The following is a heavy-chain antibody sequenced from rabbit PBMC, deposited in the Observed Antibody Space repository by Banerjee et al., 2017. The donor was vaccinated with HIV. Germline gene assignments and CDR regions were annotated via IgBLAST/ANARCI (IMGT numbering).Heavy chain of an antibody. CDR1: GFSFSNKYV. Sequence: QQQLEESGGGLVKPEGSLTLTCTASGFSFSNKYVMCWVRQAPGKGLEWIACINTSSGNTVYASWVNGRFTISSHNAQNTVDLRMTSLTAADTATYFCARDLAGVIGWNFNLWGPGTLVTVS. CDR3: ARDLAGVIGWNFNL. D-gene: IGHD4-1*01. CDR2: INTSSGNT. V-gene: IGHV1S43*01. J-gene: IGHJ4*01.